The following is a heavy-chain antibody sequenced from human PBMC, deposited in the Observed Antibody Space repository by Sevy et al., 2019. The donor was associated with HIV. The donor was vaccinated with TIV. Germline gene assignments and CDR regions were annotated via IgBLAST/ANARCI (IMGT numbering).Heavy chain of an antibody. V-gene: IGHV3-15*07. CDR1: GFTISNAW. CDR2: FKSRTDGGTT. J-gene: IGHJ4*02. CDR3: YASVVRGVIADY. D-gene: IGHD3-10*01. Sequence: GGSLRLSCAASGFTISNAWMNWVRQAPGKGLEWVGRFKSRTDGGTTDYAAPVKGRFTISRDDSKNTLYLQMNSLKTEDTAVYYYYASVVRGVIADYWGQGTLVTVSS.